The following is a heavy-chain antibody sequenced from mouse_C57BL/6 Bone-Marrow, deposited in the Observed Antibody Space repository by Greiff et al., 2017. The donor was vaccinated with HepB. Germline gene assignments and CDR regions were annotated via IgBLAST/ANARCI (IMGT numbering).Heavy chain of an antibody. CDR3: ARHVPIYYYGSSYGYFDY. J-gene: IGHJ2*01. D-gene: IGHD1-1*01. V-gene: IGHV5-12*01. CDR2: ISNGGGST. Sequence: EVKLVESGGGLVQPGGSLKLSCAASGFTFSDYYMYWVRQTPEKRLEWVAYISNGGGSTYYPDTVKGRFTISRDNAKNTLYLQMSRLKSEDTAMYYCARHVPIYYYGSSYGYFDYWGQGTTLTVSS. CDR1: GFTFSDYY.